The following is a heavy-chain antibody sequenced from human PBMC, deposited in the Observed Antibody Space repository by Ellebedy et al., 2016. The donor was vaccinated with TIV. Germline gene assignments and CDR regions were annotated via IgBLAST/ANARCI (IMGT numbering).Heavy chain of an antibody. CDR1: GFTFSSYS. Sequence: GESLKISXAASGFTFSSYSMNWVRQAPGKGLEWVSYISSSSSTIYYADSVKGRFTISRDNAKNSLYLQMNSLRVEDTALYYCARDLRSKYWGQGTLVTVSS. CDR3: ARDLRSKY. J-gene: IGHJ4*02. V-gene: IGHV3-48*01. CDR2: ISSSSSTI. D-gene: IGHD5-12*01.